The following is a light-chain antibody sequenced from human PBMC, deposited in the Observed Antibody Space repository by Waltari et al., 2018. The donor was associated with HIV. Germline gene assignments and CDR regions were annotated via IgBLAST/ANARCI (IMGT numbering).Light chain of an antibody. Sequence: SSELTQPPSVSVSPGQTARITCSGGTLAREYAHWYQQKPGQAPVVVIHTDNERPSGIPWRFSGASSGTTVTLTISGVQAEDEADYYCQSADSSGPYVLFGGGTKLTVL. CDR1: TLAREY. V-gene: IGLV3-25*03. CDR3: QSADSSGPYVL. CDR2: TDN. J-gene: IGLJ2*01.